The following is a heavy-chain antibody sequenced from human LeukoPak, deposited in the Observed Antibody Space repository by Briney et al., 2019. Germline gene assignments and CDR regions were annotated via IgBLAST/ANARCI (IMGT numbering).Heavy chain of an antibody. J-gene: IGHJ5*02. CDR3: AGVLHPRNWFDP. V-gene: IGHV4-59*01. CDR2: IYYSGST. Sequence: SETLSLTCTVSGGSISSYYWSWIRQPPGKGLEWIGYIYYSGSTNYNPSLKSRVTISVDTSKNQFSLKLSSVTAADTAVYYCAGVLHPRNWFDPWGQGTLVTVSS. CDR1: GGSISSYY.